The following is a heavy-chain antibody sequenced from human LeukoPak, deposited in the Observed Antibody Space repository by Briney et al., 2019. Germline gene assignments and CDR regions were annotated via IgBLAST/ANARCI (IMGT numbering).Heavy chain of an antibody. CDR1: RFVFSDYS. D-gene: IGHD6-13*01. Sequence: GGSLRLSCTASRFVFSDYSMNWVRQAPGKGLEWLLYITPSSDTIYYADSVKGRFTISRDNAKNSLYLQMNSLRAEDTAVYYCARDAPYSSSWYDVWGQGTTVTVSS. J-gene: IGHJ6*02. V-gene: IGHV3-48*01. CDR3: ARDAPYSSSWYDV. CDR2: ITPSSDTI.